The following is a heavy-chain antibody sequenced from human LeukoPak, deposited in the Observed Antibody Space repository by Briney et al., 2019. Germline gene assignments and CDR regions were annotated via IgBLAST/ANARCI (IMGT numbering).Heavy chain of an antibody. D-gene: IGHD5-12*01. Sequence: SETLSLTCAVYGGSFSGYYWSWIRQPPGKGLEWIGEINHSGSTNYNPSLKSRVTISVDTSKNQFSLKLSSVTAADTAVYYCARGPSGYHNTGGQGTLVTASS. J-gene: IGHJ4*02. V-gene: IGHV4-34*01. CDR3: ARGPSGYHNT. CDR2: INHSGST. CDR1: GGSFSGYY.